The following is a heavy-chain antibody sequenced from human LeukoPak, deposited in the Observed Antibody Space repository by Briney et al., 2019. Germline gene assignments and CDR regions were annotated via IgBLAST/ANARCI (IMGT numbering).Heavy chain of an antibody. CDR3: AKGEGGDSGWYGDS. J-gene: IGHJ4*02. V-gene: IGHV3-53*05. Sequence: QAGGSLRLSCAVSGFTVSSNYMSWVRHAPGKGLEWASIIYSGGYTFCVDSVKGRFTISRDNSKNTLFLQMNSLRAEDTAMYYCAKGEGGDSGWYGDSWGQGTLVTVSS. CDR2: IYSGGYT. D-gene: IGHD6-19*01. CDR1: GFTVSSNY.